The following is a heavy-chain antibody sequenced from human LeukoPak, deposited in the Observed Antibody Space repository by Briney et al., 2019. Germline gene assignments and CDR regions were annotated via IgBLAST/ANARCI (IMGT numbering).Heavy chain of an antibody. CDR1: GGNFRNNP. CDR2: IIPIFGTA. CDR3: ARGGLIVMGVSATSWSANWFDP. Sequence: ASVKVSCKASGGNFRNNPISWVRQAPGQGLEWMGGIIPIFGTAKYAQKFQGRVTLTADESTGTAYMEPSSMRSEDTALYYCARGGLIVMGVSATSWSANWFDPWGQGTLVTVSS. D-gene: IGHD2-21*01. J-gene: IGHJ5*02. V-gene: IGHV1-69*13.